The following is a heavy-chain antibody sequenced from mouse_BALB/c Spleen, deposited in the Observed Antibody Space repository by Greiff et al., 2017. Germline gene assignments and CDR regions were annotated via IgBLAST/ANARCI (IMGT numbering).Heavy chain of an antibody. CDR3: ARGKGLGYDGPWFAY. CDR2: INPGSGGT. Sequence: VQLQQSGAELVRPGTSVKVSCKASGYAFTSYLIEWVKQRPGQGLEWIGVINPGSGGTNYNEKFKGKATLTADKSSSTAYMQLSSLTSDDSAVYFCARGKGLGYDGPWFAYWGQGTLVTVSA. J-gene: IGHJ3*01. V-gene: IGHV1-54*01. CDR1: GYAFTSYL. D-gene: IGHD2-2*01.